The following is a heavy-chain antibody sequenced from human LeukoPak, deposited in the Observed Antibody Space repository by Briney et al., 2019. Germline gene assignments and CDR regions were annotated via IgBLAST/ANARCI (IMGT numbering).Heavy chain of an antibody. J-gene: IGHJ4*02. V-gene: IGHV4-31*03. Sequence: SQTLSLACTVSGGSISSGGYYWSWIRQHPGKGLEWIGYIYYSGSTYYNPSLESRVTISVDTSKNQFSLKLSSVTAADTAVYYCARTYDFWSGYPFDYWGQGTLVTVSS. CDR2: IYYSGST. CDR3: ARTYDFWSGYPFDY. CDR1: GGSISSGGYY. D-gene: IGHD3-3*01.